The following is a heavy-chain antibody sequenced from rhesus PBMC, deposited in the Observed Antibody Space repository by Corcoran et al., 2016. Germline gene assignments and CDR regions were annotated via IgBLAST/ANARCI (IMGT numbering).Heavy chain of an antibody. CDR3: AREVGSNHFDY. CDR1: GFTFSSYA. Sequence: EVQLVESGGGLVQPGGSLRLSCAASGFTFSSYAMQWVHQAPGKVLEWVSAIGPCGDTYYADAVKGRFTISRDNAKKSLYLQMNSLRAEDTAVYYCAREVGSNHFDYWGQGVLVTVSS. CDR2: IGPCGDT. J-gene: IGHJ4*01. V-gene: IGHV3-72*01. D-gene: IGHD6-19*01.